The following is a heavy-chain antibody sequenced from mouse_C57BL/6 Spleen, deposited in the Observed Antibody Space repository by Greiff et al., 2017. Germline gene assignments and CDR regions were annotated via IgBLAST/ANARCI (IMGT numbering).Heavy chain of an antibody. V-gene: IGHV5-17*01. J-gene: IGHJ4*01. Sequence: VQLQQSGGGLVKPGGSLKLSCAASGFTFSDYGMHWVRQAPEKGLEWVAYISSGSSTIYYADTVKGRFTISRDNAKNTLFLQMTSLRSEDTAMYYCARRDYSNYAMDYWGQGTSVTVSS. CDR1: GFTFSDYG. D-gene: IGHD2-5*01. CDR2: ISSGSSTI. CDR3: ARRDYSNYAMDY.